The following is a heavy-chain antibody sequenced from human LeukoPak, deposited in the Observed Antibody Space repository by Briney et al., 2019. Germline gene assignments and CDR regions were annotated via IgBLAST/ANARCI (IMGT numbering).Heavy chain of an antibody. CDR3: ARRKEEDSGWYGDFDY. V-gene: IGHV4-39*01. Sequence: PSETLSLTCTVSGGSISSSSYYWGWIRQPPGKGLEWIGSIYYSGSTYYNPSLKSRVTISVDTSKNQFSLKLSSVTAADTAVYYCARRKEEDSGWYGDFDYWGQGTLVTVSS. CDR2: IYYSGST. D-gene: IGHD6-19*01. CDR1: GGSISSSSYY. J-gene: IGHJ4*02.